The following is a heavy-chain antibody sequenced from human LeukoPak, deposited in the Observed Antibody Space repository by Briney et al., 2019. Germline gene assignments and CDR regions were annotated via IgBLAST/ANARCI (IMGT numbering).Heavy chain of an antibody. CDR3: ARRTIYCSSTSCYNGFDY. J-gene: IGHJ4*02. V-gene: IGHV4-39*01. Sequence: PSETLSLTCTVSGGSISSSRYYCGWIRQPPGKGLEWIGSIYYSGSTYYNPSLKSRVTISVDTSKNQFSLKLSSVTAADTAVYYCARRTIYCSSTSCYNGFDYWGQGTLVTVSS. CDR2: IYYSGST. D-gene: IGHD2-2*02. CDR1: GGSISSSRYY.